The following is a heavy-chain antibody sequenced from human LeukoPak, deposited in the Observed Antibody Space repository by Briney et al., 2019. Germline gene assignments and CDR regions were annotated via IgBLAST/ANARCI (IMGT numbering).Heavy chain of an antibody. V-gene: IGHV3-33*01. J-gene: IGHJ5*02. Sequence: QTGGSLRLSCAESGFTFSSYGMHWVRQAPGKGLEWVAAIWNDGSNKYYADSVKGRFTISRDNSKNTLYLQMNSLRAEDTAVYYCAREGAYSSSWYGYNWFDPWGQGTLVTVSS. CDR3: AREGAYSSSWYGYNWFDP. CDR1: GFTFSSYG. D-gene: IGHD6-13*01. CDR2: IWNDGSNK.